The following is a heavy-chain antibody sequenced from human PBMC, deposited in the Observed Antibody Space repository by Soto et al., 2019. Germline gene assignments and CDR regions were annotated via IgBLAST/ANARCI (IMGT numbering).Heavy chain of an antibody. Sequence: GASVKVSCKASGYTXTGYYMHWVRQAPGQGLEWMGWINPNSGGTNYAQKFQGWVTMTRDTSISTAYMELSRLRSDDTAVYYCARDRSRGLLWFGELSGHDAFDIWGQGTMVTVSS. CDR3: ARDRSRGLLWFGELSGHDAFDI. CDR1: GYTXTGYY. V-gene: IGHV1-2*04. D-gene: IGHD3-10*01. CDR2: INPNSGGT. J-gene: IGHJ3*02.